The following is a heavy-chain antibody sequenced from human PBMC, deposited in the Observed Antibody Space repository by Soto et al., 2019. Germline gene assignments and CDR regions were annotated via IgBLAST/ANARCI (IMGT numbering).Heavy chain of an antibody. D-gene: IGHD3-16*02. CDR1: GYSFTSYW. Sequence: GESLKISCKGSGYSFTSYWIGWVRQMPGKGLEWMGIIYPGDSDTRYSPSFQGQVTISADKSISTAYLQWSSLKASDTAMYYCARAACANIAAPSERAVWGQGTTVTVSS. CDR3: ARAACANIAAPSERAV. V-gene: IGHV5-51*01. J-gene: IGHJ6*02. CDR2: IYPGDSDT.